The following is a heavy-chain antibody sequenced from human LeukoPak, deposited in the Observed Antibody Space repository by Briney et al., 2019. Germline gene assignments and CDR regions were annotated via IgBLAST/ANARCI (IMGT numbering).Heavy chain of an antibody. Sequence: ASVKVSCKAYGYTFSDYYMHWVRQAPGQGLEWMGWINPKSGGANFAEKFQGRVTMTRGTSIRIVYMELSRVTYDDTAVYYCARGVGTSWFDPWGQGTLVTVSS. J-gene: IGHJ5*02. D-gene: IGHD2-2*01. CDR1: GYTFSDYY. V-gene: IGHV1-2*02. CDR2: INPKSGGA. CDR3: ARGVGTSWFDP.